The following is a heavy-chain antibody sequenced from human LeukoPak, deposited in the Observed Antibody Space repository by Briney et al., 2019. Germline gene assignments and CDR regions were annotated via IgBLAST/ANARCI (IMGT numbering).Heavy chain of an antibody. CDR3: ARSKAAAFDY. D-gene: IGHD6-25*01. V-gene: IGHV3-7*01. CDR2: IKQEGSEN. Sequence: VGALRLSCAAPGVTFSSYWRSWVRQAPGEGVWWGANIKQEGSENYYVVSVKGRFTISRDNAKNSLYLQMNSLRAEDTAVYSCARSKAAAFDYWGQGTLVTVSS. J-gene: IGHJ4*02. CDR1: GVTFSSYW.